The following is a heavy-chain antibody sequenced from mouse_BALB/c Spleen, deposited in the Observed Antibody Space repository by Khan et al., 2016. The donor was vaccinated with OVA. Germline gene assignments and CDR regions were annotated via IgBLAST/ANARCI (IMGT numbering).Heavy chain of an antibody. V-gene: IGHV14-1*02. D-gene: IGHD2-3*01. J-gene: IGHJ3*01. CDR3: TRDGYSPWFVY. CDR1: GFNIKDYY. Sequence: EVQLQESGAELVRPGALVKLSCKASGFNIKDYYIHWVKQRPEQGLEWIGWIDPENGNTIYDPKFQGKATITADTSSNTVYLQLSSLTSEDTAVYYGTRDGYSPWFVYWGQGTLVTVSA. CDR2: IDPENGNT.